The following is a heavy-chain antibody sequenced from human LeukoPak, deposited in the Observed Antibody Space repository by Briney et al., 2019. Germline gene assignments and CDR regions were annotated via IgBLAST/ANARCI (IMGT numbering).Heavy chain of an antibody. Sequence: GGSLRLSCAASGFTFTSYTMYWVRQAPGKGLEWVSIIGNNGGGIHYADSVRGRFTISRDNSKNTLYLQMTNLRAEDTAVYYCAKTGGPWEWGQGTLVTVSS. CDR1: GFTFTSYT. J-gene: IGHJ4*02. D-gene: IGHD7-27*01. V-gene: IGHV3-23*01. CDR3: AKTGGPWE. CDR2: IGNNGGGI.